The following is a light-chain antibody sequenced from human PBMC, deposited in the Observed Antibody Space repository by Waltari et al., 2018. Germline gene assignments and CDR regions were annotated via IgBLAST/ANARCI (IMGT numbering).Light chain of an antibody. CDR1: RSNICSTY. CDR2: DDN. J-gene: IGLJ2*01. CDR3: GTWDSSLATLV. V-gene: IGLV1-51*01. Sequence: QSVLTQPPSVSPTSGQRSTISCSGKRSNICSTYVSWYQQFPGTAPKLLIFDDNKRPSGIPDRFSGSKSGTSATLAITGLQSGDEADYYCGTWDSSLATLVFGGGTNLAVL.